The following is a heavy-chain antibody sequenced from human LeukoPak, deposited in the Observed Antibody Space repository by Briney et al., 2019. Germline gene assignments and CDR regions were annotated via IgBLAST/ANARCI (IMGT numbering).Heavy chain of an antibody. CDR3: AKDRRGSCITSSCYCCDY. CDR1: EFTLDSYG. D-gene: IGHD2-15*01. CDR2: IRFDGSDA. V-gene: IGHV3-30*02. J-gene: IGHJ4*02. Sequence: GGSLRLSCTASEFTLDSYGTHWVRQDPGEGLEWVAFIRFDGSDAHYADSVKGRFTISRDNSKTTLYMQMNSLRTEGTTVYYGAKDRRGSCITSSCYCCDYGGRGALVTVSS.